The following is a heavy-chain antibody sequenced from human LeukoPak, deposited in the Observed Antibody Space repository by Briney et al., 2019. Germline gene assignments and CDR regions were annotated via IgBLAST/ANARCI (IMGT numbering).Heavy chain of an antibody. CDR3: LLTYCGGDCYRVCDY. CDR2: ISATGIRT. Sequence: GSLRFSCAASGFTFNNYAMSWVRQAPGKGLQWVSAISATGIRTYYADSVKGRFTISRDNSKNTLYLQMNSLRAEDTAVYYCLLTYCGGDCYRVCDYWSQGTLVTVSS. D-gene: IGHD2-21*02. J-gene: IGHJ4*02. CDR1: GFTFNNYA. V-gene: IGHV3-23*01.